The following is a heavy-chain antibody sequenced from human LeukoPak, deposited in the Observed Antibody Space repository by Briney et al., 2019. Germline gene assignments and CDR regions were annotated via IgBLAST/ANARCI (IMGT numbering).Heavy chain of an antibody. CDR3: ARDARMITFGGVIVIRDAFDI. D-gene: IGHD3-16*02. CDR1: GYTFTSYG. CDR2: ISAYNGNT. Sequence: GASVTVSCTASGYTFTSYGISWVRQAPGQGLAWMGWISAYNGNTNYAQKLQGRVTMTTDTSTSTAYMELRSLRSDDTAVYYCARDARMITFGGVIVIRDAFDIWGQGTMVTVSS. J-gene: IGHJ3*02. V-gene: IGHV1-18*01.